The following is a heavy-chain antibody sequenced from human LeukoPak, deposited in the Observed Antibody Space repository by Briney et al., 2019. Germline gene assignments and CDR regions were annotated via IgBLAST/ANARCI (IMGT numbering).Heavy chain of an antibody. CDR2: INSGSTT. CDR1: GFTFSSYW. Sequence: PGGSLRLSCAASGFTFSSYWMHWVRQPPGKGLVWVSRINSGSTTNYADSVKGRFTISRDNAKNTLYLQMNSLRAEDTAVYYCARAYDSSGYLLRYWGQGTLVTVSS. J-gene: IGHJ4*02. D-gene: IGHD3-22*01. CDR3: ARAYDSSGYLLRY. V-gene: IGHV3-74*01.